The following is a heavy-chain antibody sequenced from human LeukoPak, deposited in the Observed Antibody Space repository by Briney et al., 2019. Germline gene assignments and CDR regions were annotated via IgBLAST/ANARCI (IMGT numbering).Heavy chain of an antibody. CDR1: GFIVSSQY. CDR3: AKGTMVRGVIFDIDY. J-gene: IGHJ4*02. V-gene: IGHV3-23*01. D-gene: IGHD3-10*01. CDR2: ISGSGGST. Sequence: GGSLRLSCAASGFIVSSQYMSWVRQAPGKGLEWVSVISGSGGSTYYADSVKGRFTISRDNSKNTLYLQMNRLRAEDTAVYYCAKGTMVRGVIFDIDYWGQGTLLTVSS.